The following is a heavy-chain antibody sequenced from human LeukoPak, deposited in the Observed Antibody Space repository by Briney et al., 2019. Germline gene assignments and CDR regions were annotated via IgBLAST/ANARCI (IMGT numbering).Heavy chain of an antibody. Sequence: PGGSLRLSCAASGFTFSSYEMNWVRQAPGKGLEWVSYISSSGSTIYYADSVKGRFTISRDNAKNSLYLQMNSLRAEDTAVYYCASRSGYYYAYFDYWGQGTLVTVSS. V-gene: IGHV3-48*03. CDR1: GFTFSSYE. D-gene: IGHD3-22*01. CDR2: ISSSGSTI. CDR3: ASRSGYYYAYFDY. J-gene: IGHJ4*02.